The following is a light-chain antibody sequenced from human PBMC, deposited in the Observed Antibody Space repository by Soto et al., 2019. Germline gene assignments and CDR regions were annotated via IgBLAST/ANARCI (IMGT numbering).Light chain of an antibody. J-gene: IGKJ4*01. V-gene: IGKV1-5*01. CDR2: DAS. Sequence: DIQMTQSPSTLSVSVGDRVTITCRASESINGWLAWYQQKPGRAPRILIYDASKLEPGVPSRLSGSGSGAEYPFNISSLQPEDFANYYCQHYSSYPLTFGGGSKADIK. CDR3: QHYSSYPLT. CDR1: ESINGW.